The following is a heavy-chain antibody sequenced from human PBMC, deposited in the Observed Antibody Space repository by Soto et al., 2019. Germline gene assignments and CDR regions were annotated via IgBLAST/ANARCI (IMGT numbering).Heavy chain of an antibody. CDR3: ARMYSSGSGWFHP. D-gene: IGHD6-19*01. V-gene: IGHV4-31*03. CDR2: FYSSGSI. Sequence: LSLTCFVSGYSITAGGYYWSWIRHHPGKGLEWVGSFYSSGSIIYNPSLRSRVSISGDTSSNQFSMSLTSVTAADTARYYCARMYSSGSGWFHPWGQGTLVTVSS. CDR1: GYSITAGGYY. J-gene: IGHJ5*02.